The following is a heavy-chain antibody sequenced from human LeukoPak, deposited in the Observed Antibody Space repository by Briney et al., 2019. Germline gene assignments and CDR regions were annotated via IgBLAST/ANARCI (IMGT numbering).Heavy chain of an antibody. CDR3: ARHSGYDPSPPHYYYYGMDV. V-gene: IGHV5-51*01. J-gene: IGHJ6*02. CDR1: GYSFTSYW. D-gene: IGHD5-12*01. Sequence: GESLKISCKGSGYSFTSYWIGWVRQMPGKGLEWMGIIYPGDSDTRYSPSFQGQVTISADKSISTAYLQWSSLKASDTAMYYCARHSGYDPSPPHYYYYGMDVWGQGTTVTVSS. CDR2: IYPGDSDT.